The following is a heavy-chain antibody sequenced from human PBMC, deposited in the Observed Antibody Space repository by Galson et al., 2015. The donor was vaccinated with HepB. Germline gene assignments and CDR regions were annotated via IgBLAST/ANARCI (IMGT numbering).Heavy chain of an antibody. Sequence: SVKVSCKASGYIFSSYSITWVRQAPGQGLEWMGWISAYNRQTNYAQSFQDRVTMTTDRSTSTIYLELRSLRSDDTVVYYCSRGALVVVVGATQNNWFDPWGQGTLVTVSS. D-gene: IGHD2-15*01. CDR3: SRGALVVVVGATQNNWFDP. CDR2: ISAYNRQT. V-gene: IGHV1-18*01. CDR1: GYIFSSYS. J-gene: IGHJ5*02.